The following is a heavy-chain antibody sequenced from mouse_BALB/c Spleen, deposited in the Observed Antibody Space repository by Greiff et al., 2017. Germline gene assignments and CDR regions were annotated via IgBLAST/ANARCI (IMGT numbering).Heavy chain of an antibody. CDR2: IDPENGDT. CDR3: NSDGYYAMDY. J-gene: IGHJ4*01. V-gene: IGHV14-4*02. D-gene: IGHD2-3*01. CDR1: GFNIKDYY. Sequence: EVQLQQSGAELVRSGASVKLSCTASGFNIKDYYMHWVKQRPEQGLEWIGWIDPENGDTEYAPKFQGKATMTADTSSNTAYLQLSSLTSEDTAVYDCNSDGYYAMDYWGQGTSVTVSS.